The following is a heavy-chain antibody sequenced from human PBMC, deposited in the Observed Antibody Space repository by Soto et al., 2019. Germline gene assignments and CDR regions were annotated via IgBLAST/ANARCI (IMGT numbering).Heavy chain of an antibody. D-gene: IGHD2-21*01. Sequence: SETLSLTCTVSGGSITRDGYYWSWIRQYPGKVLEWIGYMSYSGITYYTPSLKSRVFIXXXXSXNXFXLXXXSVTXADTAVYFCAIRERGGYSFPNWGQGTLVTSPQ. CDR2: MSYSGIT. CDR3: AIRERGGYSFPN. J-gene: IGHJ4*02. CDR1: GGSITRDGYY. V-gene: IGHV4-31*03.